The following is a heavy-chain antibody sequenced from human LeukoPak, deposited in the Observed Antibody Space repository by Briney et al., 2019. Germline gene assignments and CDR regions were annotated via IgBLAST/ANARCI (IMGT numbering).Heavy chain of an antibody. CDR2: FYYSGST. V-gene: IGHV4-59*08. J-gene: IGHJ4*02. CDR3: ARQRDPFDY. D-gene: IGHD5-24*01. Sequence: SETLSLTCTVSGGSISSYFWSWIRQPPGKGLEWIGYFYYSGSTNYNPSLKSRVTISVDTSKNQFSLKLSSVTAADTAVYYCARQRDPFDYWGQGTLVTVSS. CDR1: GGSISSYF.